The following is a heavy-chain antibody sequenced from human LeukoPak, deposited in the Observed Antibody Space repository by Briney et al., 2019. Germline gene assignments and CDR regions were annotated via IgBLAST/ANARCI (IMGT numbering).Heavy chain of an antibody. CDR3: ARGEYYYGSGSFDY. D-gene: IGHD3-10*01. Sequence: ASVKVSCKASGYTFTVYYMHWVRQAPGQGLEWMGWINPNSGGTNYAQKFQGRVTMTRDTSISTAYMELSRLRSDDTAVYYCARGEYYYGSGSFDYWGQGTLVTVSS. CDR2: INPNSGGT. J-gene: IGHJ4*02. CDR1: GYTFTVYY. V-gene: IGHV1-2*02.